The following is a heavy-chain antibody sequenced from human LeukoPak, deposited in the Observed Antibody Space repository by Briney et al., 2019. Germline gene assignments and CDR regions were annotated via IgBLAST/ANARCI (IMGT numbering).Heavy chain of an antibody. CDR2: INPDGSKV. D-gene: IGHD5-18*01. CDR1: GLTFSNSW. J-gene: IGHJ4*02. V-gene: IGHV3-7*01. Sequence: TGGSLRLSCTAYGLTFSNSWMTWVRRTPGKELEWVATINPDGSKVDYVGSVRGRFTISRDNAKNSLYLQMSSLRAEDTAVFYCARDRGYTSFDYWGQGTLVAVSS. CDR3: ARDRGYTSFDY.